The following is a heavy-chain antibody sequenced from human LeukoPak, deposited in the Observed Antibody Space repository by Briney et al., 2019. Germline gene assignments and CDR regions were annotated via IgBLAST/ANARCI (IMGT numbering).Heavy chain of an antibody. CDR1: GFTFNSYW. V-gene: IGHV3-7*05. D-gene: IGHD2-21*01. CDR3: ARDYFGGGVLDV. J-gene: IGHJ6*02. Sequence: TGGSLRLSCAASGFTFNSYWMSWVRQAPGKGLEWVANIKEDGSRKEYVDSVKGRFTISRQNSKNTLDLQMNSLRPEDTAVYYCARDYFGGGVLDVWGQGTTVTVAS. CDR2: IKEDGSRK.